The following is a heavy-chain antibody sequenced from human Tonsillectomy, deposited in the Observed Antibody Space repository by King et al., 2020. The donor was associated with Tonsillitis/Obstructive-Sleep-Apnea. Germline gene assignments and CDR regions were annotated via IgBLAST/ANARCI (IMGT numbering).Heavy chain of an antibody. CDR3: ARGYYYDSSGD. J-gene: IGHJ4*02. D-gene: IGHD3-22*01. V-gene: IGHV4-59*01. Sequence: QLQESGPGLVKPSETLSLTCTVSGGSISSYYWSWIRQPPGKGLEWIGYIYYSGSTNYNPSLKSRVTISVDTSKNQFSLKLSSVTAADTAVYYCARGYYYDSSGDWGQRATVTVSS. CDR2: IYYSGST. CDR1: GGSISSYY.